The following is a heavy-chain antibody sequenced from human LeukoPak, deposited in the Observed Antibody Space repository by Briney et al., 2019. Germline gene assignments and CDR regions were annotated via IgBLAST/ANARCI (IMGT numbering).Heavy chain of an antibody. Sequence: PSETLSLTCTVSGGSISSSSYYWGWIRQPPGKGLEWIGSIYYSGSTYYNPSLKSRVTISVDTSKNQFSLKLSSVTAADTAVYYCAISGFRRGSSSSWFDPWGQGTLVTVSS. CDR2: IYYSGST. D-gene: IGHD6-6*01. CDR3: AISGFRRGSSSSWFDP. J-gene: IGHJ5*02. CDR1: GGSISSSSYY. V-gene: IGHV4-39*01.